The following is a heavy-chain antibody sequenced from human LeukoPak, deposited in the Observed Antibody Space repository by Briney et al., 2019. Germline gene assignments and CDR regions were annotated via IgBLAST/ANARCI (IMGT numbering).Heavy chain of an antibody. J-gene: IGHJ5*02. Sequence: SVKVSCKASGGTFSSYAISWVRQAPGQGLEWMGRIIPILGIANYAQKFQGRVTITADKSTSTAYMELSSLRAEDTAVYYCAKCPGVGPTPNWFDPWGQGTPVTVSS. CDR2: IIPILGIA. V-gene: IGHV1-69*04. CDR3: AKCPGVGPTPNWFDP. D-gene: IGHD1-26*01. CDR1: GGTFSSYA.